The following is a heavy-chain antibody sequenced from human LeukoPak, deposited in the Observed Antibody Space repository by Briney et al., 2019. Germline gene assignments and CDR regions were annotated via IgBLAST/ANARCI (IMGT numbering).Heavy chain of an antibody. CDR1: GGSFSGYY. J-gene: IGHJ4*02. D-gene: IGHD3-16*02. CDR2: INHSGST. CDR3: ARGRYLPLYFDY. V-gene: IGHV4-34*01. Sequence: PSETLSLTCAVYGGSFSGYYWSWIRQPPGEGLEWIGEINHSGSTNYNPSLKSRVTISVDTSKNQFSLKLSSVTAADTAVYYCARGRYLPLYFDYWGQGTLVTVSS.